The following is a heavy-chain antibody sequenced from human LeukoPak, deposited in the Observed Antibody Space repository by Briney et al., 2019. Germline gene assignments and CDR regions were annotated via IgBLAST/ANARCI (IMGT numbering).Heavy chain of an antibody. Sequence: GASVKVSCKASGYTFTGYYMHWVRQAPGQGLEWMGRINPNSGGTNYAQKFQGRVTMTRDTSISTAYMELSRLRFDDTAVYYCARVPRRLRLGELSLDYWGQGTLVTVSS. J-gene: IGHJ4*02. V-gene: IGHV1-2*06. CDR2: INPNSGGT. CDR3: ARVPRRLRLGELSLDY. D-gene: IGHD3-16*02. CDR1: GYTFTGYY.